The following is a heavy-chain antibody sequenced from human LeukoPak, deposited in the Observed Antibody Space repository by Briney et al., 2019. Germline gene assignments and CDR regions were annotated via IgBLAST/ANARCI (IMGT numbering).Heavy chain of an antibody. J-gene: IGHJ4*02. CDR3: ARENRIAVANDY. Sequence: ASVKVSCKASGYTFTSYGISWVRQAPGQGLEWMGWISAYNGNTNYAQKLQGRVTMTTDTSTTTAYMELRSLRSDDTAVYYCARENRIAVANDYWGQGTLVTVSS. CDR1: GYTFTSYG. CDR2: ISAYNGNT. V-gene: IGHV1-18*01. D-gene: IGHD6-19*01.